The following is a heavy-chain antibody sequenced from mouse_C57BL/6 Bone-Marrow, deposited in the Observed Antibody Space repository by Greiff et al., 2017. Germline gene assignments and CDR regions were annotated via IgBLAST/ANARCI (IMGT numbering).Heavy chain of an antibody. Sequence: VQLQQSGPELVKPGASVKISCKASGYTFTDYYMNWVKQSHGKSLEWIGDINPNNGGTSYNQKFKGKATLTVDKSSSTAYMELRSLTSEDSAVYYCARFGGCAMDYWGQGTSVTVSS. D-gene: IGHD3-1*01. CDR2: INPNNGGT. CDR3: ARFGGCAMDY. J-gene: IGHJ4*01. CDR1: GYTFTDYY. V-gene: IGHV1-26*01.